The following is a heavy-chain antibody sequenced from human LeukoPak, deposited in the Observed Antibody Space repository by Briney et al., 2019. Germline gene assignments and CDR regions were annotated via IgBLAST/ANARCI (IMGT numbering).Heavy chain of an antibody. CDR1: GFTVSSNC. Sequence: PGGSLRLSCAASGFTVSSNCMSWVRQAPGKGLEWVSVIYSGGSTYYADSVTGRFTISRDNSKDTLFLQMHSLRPGDTAVYYCVREDTPATANYWGQGTLVTISS. D-gene: IGHD2-21*02. CDR2: IYSGGST. CDR3: VREDTPATANY. V-gene: IGHV3-53*01. J-gene: IGHJ4*02.